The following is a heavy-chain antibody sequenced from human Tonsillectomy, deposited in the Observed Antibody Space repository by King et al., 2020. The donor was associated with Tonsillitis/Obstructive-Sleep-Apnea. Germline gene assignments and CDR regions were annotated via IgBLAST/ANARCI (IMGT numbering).Heavy chain of an antibody. D-gene: IGHD1-26*01. CDR1: GFTFSSYA. V-gene: IGHV3-23*04. J-gene: IGHJ3*02. CDR3: AKAPIVGVTGHPVAFDI. CDR2: ISGSGGST. Sequence: DVQLVESGGGLVQPGGSLRLSCAASGFTFSSYAMSWVRQAPGKGLEWVSAISGSGGSTYYADSVKGRFTISRDNSKNTLYLQMNSLRAEDTAVYYCAKAPIVGVTGHPVAFDIWGQGTMVTVSS.